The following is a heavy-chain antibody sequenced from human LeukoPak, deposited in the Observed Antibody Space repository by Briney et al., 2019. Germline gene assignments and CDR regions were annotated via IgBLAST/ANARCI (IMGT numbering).Heavy chain of an antibody. Sequence: SETLSLTCTVSGYSISSGYYWGWIRQPPGKGLEWIGSIYYSGSTYYNPSLKSRVTISVDTSKNQFSLKLSSVTAADTAVYYCARFNSGSYQHYFDYWGQGTLVTVSS. CDR2: IYYSGST. J-gene: IGHJ4*02. D-gene: IGHD1-26*01. V-gene: IGHV4-38-2*02. CDR1: GYSISSGYY. CDR3: ARFNSGSYQHYFDY.